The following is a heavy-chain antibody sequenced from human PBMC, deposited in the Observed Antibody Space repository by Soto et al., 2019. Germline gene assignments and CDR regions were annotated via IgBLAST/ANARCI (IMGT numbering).Heavy chain of an antibody. V-gene: IGHV3-33*01. CDR3: AREKAARTSYFGMDV. J-gene: IGHJ6*02. CDR1: GFTFSSYG. Sequence: GGSLRLSCAASGFTFSSYGMHWVRQSPGKGLEWVAVIWYDGSKKYYADSVKGRFTISRDNSKNTLDLQMNSLRAEDTAVYYCAREKAARTSYFGMDVWGQGTTVTVSS. D-gene: IGHD6-6*01. CDR2: IWYDGSKK.